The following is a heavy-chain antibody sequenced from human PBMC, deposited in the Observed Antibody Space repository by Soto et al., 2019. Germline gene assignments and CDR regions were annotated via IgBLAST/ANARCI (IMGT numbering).Heavy chain of an antibody. CDR1: VYSFTSYC. V-gene: IGHV5-51*01. CDR2: IYPCDSDT. J-gene: IGHJ4*02. Sequence: PGESLKISCKGSVYSFTSYCIGWVRHMPVRGLEWMGIIYPCDSDTRYSPSFQGQVTISADKSISTAYLQWSSLKASDTAMYYCARSPEYSSSSNFAYWGQGTMVTVSS. D-gene: IGHD6-6*01. CDR3: ARSPEYSSSSNFAY.